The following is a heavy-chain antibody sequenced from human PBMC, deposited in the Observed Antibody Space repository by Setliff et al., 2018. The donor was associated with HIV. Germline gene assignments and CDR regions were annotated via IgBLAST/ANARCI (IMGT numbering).Heavy chain of an antibody. CDR3: AKDGDYSNWDYDAFDI. J-gene: IGHJ3*02. CDR1: GFTFSAHG. V-gene: IGHV3-30*02. Sequence: GGSLRLSCAASGFTFSAHGMHWVRQAPGKGLEWVTFINYDDNYEYYVDSVKGRVTISRDNSKNTVDLQMNSLRAEDTAVYYCAKDGDYSNWDYDAFDIWGQGTMVTVSS. CDR2: INYDDNYE. D-gene: IGHD1-7*01.